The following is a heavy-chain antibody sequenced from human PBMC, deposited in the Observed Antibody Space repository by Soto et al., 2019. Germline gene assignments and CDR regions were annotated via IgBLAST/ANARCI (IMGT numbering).Heavy chain of an antibody. D-gene: IGHD5-12*01. J-gene: IGHJ4*02. V-gene: IGHV3-30*03. CDR3: ARDEWGYSGCTYY. Sequence: PGGSLRLSCAASGFTFSIYGMHWVRQAPGKGLEWVAVISYDGSNKYYADSVKGRFTISRDNSKNTLYLQMNSLRAEDTAVYYCARDEWGYSGCTYYWGQGT. CDR1: GFTFSIYG. CDR2: ISYDGSNK.